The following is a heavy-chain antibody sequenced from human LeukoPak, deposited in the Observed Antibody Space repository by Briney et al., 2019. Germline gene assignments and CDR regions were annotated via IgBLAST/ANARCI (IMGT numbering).Heavy chain of an antibody. CDR2: ISSSSSYI. V-gene: IGHV3-21*01. CDR1: GFTFSSYS. Sequence: GGSLRLSCAASGFTFSSYSMNWVRQAPGKGLEWVSSISSSSSYIYYADSVKGRFTISRDNAKNSLYLQMNRLRAEDTAVYYCARGTSAAGAHVDYWGQGTLVTVSS. D-gene: IGHD6-13*01. CDR3: ARGTSAAGAHVDY. J-gene: IGHJ4*02.